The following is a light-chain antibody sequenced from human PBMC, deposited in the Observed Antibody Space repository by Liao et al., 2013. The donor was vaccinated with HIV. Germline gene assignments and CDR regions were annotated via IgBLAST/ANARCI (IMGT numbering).Light chain of an antibody. Sequence: SYELTQPPSVSVSPGQTASITCSGDKLGDKYASWYQQKPGQAPVLVIYKDSERPSGITERFSGSSSGTTVTLTISGAQAEDEADYYCQSADSSGTLGVFGGGTKLTVL. CDR1: KLGDKY. J-gene: IGLJ3*02. CDR3: QSADSSGTLGV. V-gene: IGLV3-25*03. CDR2: KDS.